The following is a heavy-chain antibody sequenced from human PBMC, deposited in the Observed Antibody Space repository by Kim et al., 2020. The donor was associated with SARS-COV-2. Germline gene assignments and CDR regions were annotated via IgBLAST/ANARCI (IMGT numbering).Heavy chain of an antibody. CDR2: IYYSGST. J-gene: IGHJ6*02. V-gene: IGHV4-39*01. CDR3: ARLPRGEYYYDSSGYPYSHYGMEV. Sequence: SETLSLTCTVSGGSISSSSYYWGWIRQPPGKGLEWIGSIYYSGSTYYNPSLKSRVTISVDTSKNQFSLKLSSVTAADTAVYYCARLPRGEYYYDSSGYPYSHYGMEVWGQGTTVTVSS. D-gene: IGHD3-22*01. CDR1: GGSISSSSYY.